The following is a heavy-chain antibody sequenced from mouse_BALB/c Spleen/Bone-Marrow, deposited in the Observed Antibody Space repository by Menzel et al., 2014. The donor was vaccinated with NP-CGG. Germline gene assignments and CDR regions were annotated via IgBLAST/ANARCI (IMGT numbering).Heavy chain of an antibody. CDR2: IYPGDGGT. D-gene: IGHD2-1*01. CDR3: ARSGKGAMDY. V-gene: IGHV1-80*01. J-gene: IGHJ4*01. CDR1: GYVFSTHW. Sequence: LVESGAELVRPGSSVKISCKASGYVFSTHWMNWVKQRPGQGLERIGQIYPGDGGTNYNGKFKDKVILTADKSSSTAYMQLSSLTSEDSAVYFCARSGKGAMDYWGQGTSVTVSS.